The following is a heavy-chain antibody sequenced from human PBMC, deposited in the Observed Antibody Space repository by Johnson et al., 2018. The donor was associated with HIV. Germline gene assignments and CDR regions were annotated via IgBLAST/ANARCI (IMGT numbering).Heavy chain of an antibody. CDR3: AKDQAFTYDFWSGPPLDAFDI. D-gene: IGHD3-3*01. CDR2: ISYDGSNK. CDR1: GFTFSSYG. J-gene: IGHJ3*02. V-gene: IGHV3-30*18. Sequence: QVQLVESGGGVVQPGRSLRLSCAASGFTFSSYGMHWVRQAPGKGLEWVAVISYDGSNKYYADSVKGRFTISRDNSKNTLYLQMNRLRAEDTAVYYCAKDQAFTYDFWSGPPLDAFDIWGQGTMVTVSS.